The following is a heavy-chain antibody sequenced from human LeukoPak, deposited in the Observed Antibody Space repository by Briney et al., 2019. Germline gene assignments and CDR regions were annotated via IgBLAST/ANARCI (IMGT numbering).Heavy chain of an antibody. CDR1: GGSFSGYY. V-gene: IGHV4-34*01. J-gene: IGHJ4*02. CDR2: INHSGST. CDR3: ARGSSGFTHNYFDY. Sequence: SETLSLTCAVYGGSFSGYYWSWIRQPPGKGLEWIGEINHSGSTDYNPSLKSRVTVSVDTSKNQFSLKLSSVTAADTAVYYCARGSSGFTHNYFDYWGQGTLVTVSS. D-gene: IGHD6-19*01.